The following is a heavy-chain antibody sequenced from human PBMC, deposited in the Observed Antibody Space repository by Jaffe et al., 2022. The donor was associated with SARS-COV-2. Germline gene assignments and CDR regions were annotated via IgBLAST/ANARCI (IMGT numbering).Heavy chain of an antibody. CDR3: TTETPAEWELRGDDAFDI. Sequence: EVQLVESGGGLVKPGGSLRLSCAASGFTFSNAWMSWVRQAPGKGLEWVGRIKSKTDGGTTDYAAPVKGRFTISRDDSKNTLYLQMNSLKTEDTAVYYCTTETPAEWELRGDDAFDIWGQGTMVTVSS. V-gene: IGHV3-15*01. D-gene: IGHD1-26*01. CDR2: IKSKTDGGTT. J-gene: IGHJ3*02. CDR1: GFTFSNAW.